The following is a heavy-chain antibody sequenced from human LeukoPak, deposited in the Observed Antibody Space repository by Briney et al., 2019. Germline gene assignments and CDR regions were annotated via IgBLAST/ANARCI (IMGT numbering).Heavy chain of an antibody. CDR2: ISYDGSNK. V-gene: IGHV3-30*18. CDR1: GFTYSSYG. D-gene: IGHD2-2*01. CDR3: AKRVGYCSSTSCFMGRYFDY. Sequence: GGSLRLSCAASGFTYSSYGMHWVRQAPGKGLEWVAVISYDGSNKYYADSVKGRFTISRDNSKNTLYLQMNSLRAEDTAVYYCAKRVGYCSSTSCFMGRYFDYWGQGTLVTVSS. J-gene: IGHJ4*02.